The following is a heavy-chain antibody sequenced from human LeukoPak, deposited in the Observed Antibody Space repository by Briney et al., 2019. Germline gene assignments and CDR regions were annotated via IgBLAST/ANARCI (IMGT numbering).Heavy chain of an antibody. CDR2: IKQDGSEK. CDR1: GFTFSSYW. J-gene: IGHJ4*02. Sequence: GGSLRLSCAASGFTFSSYWMSWVRQAPGKGLEWVANIKQDGSEKYYVDSVKGRFTISRDNAKNSLYLQMNSLRAEDTAVYYCARGYYDSSGYYMFDYWGQGILVTVSS. CDR3: ARGYYDSSGYYMFDY. V-gene: IGHV3-7*01. D-gene: IGHD3-22*01.